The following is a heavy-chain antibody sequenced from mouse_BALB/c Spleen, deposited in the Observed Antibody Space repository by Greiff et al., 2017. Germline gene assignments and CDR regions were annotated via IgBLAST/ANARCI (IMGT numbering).Heavy chain of an antibody. D-gene: IGHD2-4*01. CDR2: ISNGGGST. CDR3: ARQGDYGYAMDY. CDR1: GFTFSSYT. V-gene: IGHV5-12-2*01. J-gene: IGHJ4*01. Sequence: EVKLMESGGGLVQPGGSLKLSCAASGFTFSSYTMSWVRQIPEKRLEWVAYISNGGGSTYYPDTVKGRFTISRDNAKNTLYLQMSSLKSEDTAMYYCARQGDYGYAMDYWGQGTSVTVSS.